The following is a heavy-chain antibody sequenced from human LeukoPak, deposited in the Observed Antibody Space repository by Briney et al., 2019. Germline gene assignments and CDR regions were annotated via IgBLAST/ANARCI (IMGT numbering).Heavy chain of an antibody. CDR2: ISSSSSYI. CDR3: ASASTASSPFDY. J-gene: IGHJ4*02. CDR1: GFTFRSYS. Sequence: GGSLGLSCAASGFTFRSYSMNWVRQAPGKGLEWVSSISSSSSYIYYADSVKGRFTISRDNAKNSLYLQTNSLRAEDTAVYYCASASTASSPFDYWGQGTLVTVSS. V-gene: IGHV3-21*01. D-gene: IGHD2-2*01.